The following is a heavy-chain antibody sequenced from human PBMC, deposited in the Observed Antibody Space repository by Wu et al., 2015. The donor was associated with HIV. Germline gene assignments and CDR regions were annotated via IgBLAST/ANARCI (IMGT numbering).Heavy chain of an antibody. Sequence: QGQLVQSGAEVKKPGASVKVSCKTQGYTFTNYDIHWVRQATGQGLEWMGWMNPKTGNTGYAQNLEGRVTMTRNISISTAYMELSSLRSEDTAILFCARVIAATGYYYHYFGMNVWGQGTTVTVSS. D-gene: IGHD6-13*01. J-gene: IGHJ6*02. V-gene: IGHV1-8*01. CDR1: GYTFTNYD. CDR3: ARVIAATGYYYHYFGMNV. CDR2: MNPKTGNT.